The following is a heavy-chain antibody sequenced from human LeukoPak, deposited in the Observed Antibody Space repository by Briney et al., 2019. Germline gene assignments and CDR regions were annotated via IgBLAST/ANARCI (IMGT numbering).Heavy chain of an antibody. D-gene: IGHD3-16*01. CDR3: ARDEVTSGGGLES. J-gene: IGHJ4*02. V-gene: IGHV3-53*01. Sequence: PGGSLRLSCAASGFAVNTKFMHWVRQAPGKGLEWISVIYSGGLTYYADSVEGRFTISRDNSKNTLYPHMNSLRAEDTAVYYCARDEVTSGGGLESWGQGTLVIVSS. CDR1: GFAVNTKF. CDR2: IYSGGLT.